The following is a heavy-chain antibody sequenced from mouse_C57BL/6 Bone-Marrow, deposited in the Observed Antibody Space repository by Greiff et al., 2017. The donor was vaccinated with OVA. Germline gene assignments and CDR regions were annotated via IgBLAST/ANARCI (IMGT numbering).Heavy chain of an antibody. CDR3: ARQRLTTVVAADYAMDY. CDR1: GFTFSDYY. J-gene: IGHJ4*01. D-gene: IGHD1-1*01. V-gene: IGHV5-12*01. CDR2: ISNGGGST. Sequence: DVQLQESGGGLVQPGGSLKLSCAASGFTFSDYYMYWVRQTPEKRLEWVAYISNGGGSTYYPDTVKGRFTISRDNAKNTLYLQMSRLKSEDTAMYYCARQRLTTVVAADYAMDYWGQGTSVTVSS.